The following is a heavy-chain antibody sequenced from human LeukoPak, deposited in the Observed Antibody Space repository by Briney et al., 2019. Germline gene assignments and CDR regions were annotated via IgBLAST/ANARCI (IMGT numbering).Heavy chain of an antibody. CDR2: INPHNGDT. D-gene: IGHD6-19*01. J-gene: IGHJ5*01. CDR3: ARGVYSGWYTHNWLDS. CDR1: AYTFTSYY. Sequence: ASVKVSCKASAYTFTSYYIHWVRQAPGQGLEWMGWINPHNGDTNYEQMFQGRVTMTRDTSISTAYMELSSLRSDDTAVYYCARGVYSGWYTHNWLDSWGQGTLVIVSS. V-gene: IGHV1-2*02.